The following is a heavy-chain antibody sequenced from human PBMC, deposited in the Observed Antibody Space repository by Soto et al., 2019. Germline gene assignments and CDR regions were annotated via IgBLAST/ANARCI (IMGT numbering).Heavy chain of an antibody. J-gene: IGHJ4*02. Sequence: QLQLQDSVSGLVKPSQTLSLTCAVSGGSISSGGYSWSWIRQPPGKGLEWIGYIYHSGSTYYNPSLKSRVTISVDRSKNQFSLKLSSVTAADTAVYYCARAGGLGAVAVDYWGQGTLVTVSS. CDR1: GGSISSGGYS. V-gene: IGHV4-30-2*01. CDR3: ARAGGLGAVAVDY. CDR2: IYHSGST. D-gene: IGHD6-19*01.